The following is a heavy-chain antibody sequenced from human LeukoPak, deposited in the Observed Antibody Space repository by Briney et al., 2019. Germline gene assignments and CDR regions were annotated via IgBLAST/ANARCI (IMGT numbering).Heavy chain of an antibody. Sequence: SSETLSLTCAVYGGSLSGYYWSWIRQSPGKGLEWIGEINHGGSTNYNPSLKSRVTMSVDTSKNHFSLKLSSVTAADTAVYFCAREGRMSMGTEYWGQGTLVTVSS. CDR1: GGSLSGYY. CDR3: AREGRMSMGTEY. J-gene: IGHJ4*02. CDR2: INHGGST. V-gene: IGHV4-34*01. D-gene: IGHD4/OR15-4a*01.